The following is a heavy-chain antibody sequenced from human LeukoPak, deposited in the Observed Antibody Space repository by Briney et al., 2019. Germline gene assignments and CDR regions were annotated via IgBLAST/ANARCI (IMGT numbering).Heavy chain of an antibody. CDR2: ISSSSSYI. CDR1: GFTFSSYS. D-gene: IGHD4-17*01. CDR3: ARGGDYLAFDY. J-gene: IGHJ4*02. Sequence: GGSLRLSCAASGFTFSSYSMNWVRQAPGKGLEWVSSISSSSSYIYYADSVKGRFTISRDNSKNTLYLQMNSLRAEDTAVYYCARGGDYLAFDYWGQGTLVTVSS. V-gene: IGHV3-21*01.